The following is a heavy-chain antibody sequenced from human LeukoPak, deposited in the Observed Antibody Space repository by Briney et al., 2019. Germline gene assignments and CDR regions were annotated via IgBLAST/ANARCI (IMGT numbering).Heavy chain of an antibody. CDR3: ARHFSGTPAPLTYDY. J-gene: IGHJ4*02. V-gene: IGHV4-59*08. D-gene: IGHD1-1*01. CDR2: IYYNGNT. CDR1: GGSISNYY. Sequence: KPAETLSLTCTVSGGSISNYYWSWIRQTPGKGLEWIGFIYYNGNTDYNPSLQSRVTISVDMSKNQFSLNLSYVTAADTALYYCARHFSGTPAPLTYDYWGQGALVTVSP.